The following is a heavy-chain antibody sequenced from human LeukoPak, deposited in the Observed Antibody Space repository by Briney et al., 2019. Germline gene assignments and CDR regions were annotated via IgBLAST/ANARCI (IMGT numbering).Heavy chain of an antibody. J-gene: IGHJ6*02. D-gene: IGHD6-13*01. V-gene: IGHV4-59*01. Sequence: SETLSLTCTVSGGSISSYYWSWIRQPPGKGLEWIGYIYYSGSTNYNPSLKSRVTISVDTSKNQFSLKLSSVTAADTAVYYCARVGGSSWSGYHYYGMDVWGQGTTVTVSS. CDR3: ARVGGSSWSGYHYYGMDV. CDR1: GGSISSYY. CDR2: IYYSGST.